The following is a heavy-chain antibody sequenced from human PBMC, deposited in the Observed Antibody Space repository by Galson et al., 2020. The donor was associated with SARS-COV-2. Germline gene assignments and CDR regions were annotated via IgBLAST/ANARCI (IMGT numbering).Heavy chain of an antibody. D-gene: IGHD3-10*01. V-gene: IGHV4-38-2*01. CDR2: IHHSGST. CDR3: ARHGGFGDLYSPSYYGYYYCMDV. J-gene: IGHJ6*03. CDR1: GYSISSGYY. Sequence: SETLSLTCVVSGYSISSGYYWGWIRQPPGKGLEWIGSIHHSGSTYYNPSLKSGVTTSIDTSKNQLSLKLSSVTAADTAVYYCARHGGFGDLYSPSYYGYYYCMDVWGKVTTVTISS.